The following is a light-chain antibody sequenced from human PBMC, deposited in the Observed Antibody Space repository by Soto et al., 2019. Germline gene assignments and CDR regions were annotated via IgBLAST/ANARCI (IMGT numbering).Light chain of an antibody. Sequence: QSALTQPASVSGSPGQSITISCTGTSSDVGGYNYVSWYQQHPGKAPKLMIYDVSNRPSGVSNRFSGSKSGNTASLTSSGLQAEDEADYDCSSYTSSSTLLYVFGTGTKVTVL. CDR2: DVS. CDR3: SSYTSSSTLLYV. J-gene: IGLJ1*01. V-gene: IGLV2-14*01. CDR1: SSDVGGYNY.